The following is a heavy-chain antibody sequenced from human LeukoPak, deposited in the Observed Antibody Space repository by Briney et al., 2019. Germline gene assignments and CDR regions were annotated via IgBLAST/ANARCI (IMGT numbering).Heavy chain of an antibody. CDR1: GYTFTSYY. D-gene: IGHD6-6*01. V-gene: IGHV1-46*01. J-gene: IGHJ4*02. CDR2: INPSGGST. CDR3: ACLIAARPGVRGVGDYFDY. Sequence: ASVKVSCKASGYTFTSYYMHWVRQAPGQGLEWMGIINPSGGSTSYAQKFQGRVTMIRDTSTSTVYMELSSLRSEDTAVYYCACLIAARPGVRGVGDYFDYWGQGTLVTVSS.